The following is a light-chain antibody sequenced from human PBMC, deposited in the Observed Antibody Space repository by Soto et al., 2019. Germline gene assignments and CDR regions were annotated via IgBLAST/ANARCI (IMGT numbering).Light chain of an antibody. J-gene: IGKJ3*01. Sequence: DIQMTQSPSSLSASVGDRVTITCRASQSISSYLNLYQQKPGKAPKLLIYAASSLQSGVPSRFSGSGSGTDFTLTISSLQHEDFETYYCQQSYSTPFTFGPGTKVDIK. CDR2: AAS. V-gene: IGKV1-39*01. CDR3: QQSYSTPFT. CDR1: QSISSY.